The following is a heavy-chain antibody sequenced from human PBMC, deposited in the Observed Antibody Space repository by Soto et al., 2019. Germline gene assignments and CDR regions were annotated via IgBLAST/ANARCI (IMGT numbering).Heavy chain of an antibody. CDR2: IYSAGST. CDR1: EFTVSSNF. Sequence: EVQLVESGGGLIQPGGSLRLSCAASEFTVSSNFMNWVRQAPGKGLECVSTIYSAGSTYYADSVKGRFTISRDSAKNTLYLXMXXXXXXXXXXXXXXGRVGATNXXXDVWGQXTTVXVS. CDR3: XGRVGATNXXXDV. V-gene: IGHV3-53*01. J-gene: IGHJ6*02. D-gene: IGHD1-26*01.